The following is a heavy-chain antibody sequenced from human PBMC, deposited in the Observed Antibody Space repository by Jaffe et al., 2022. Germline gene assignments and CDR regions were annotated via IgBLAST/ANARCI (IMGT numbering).Heavy chain of an antibody. CDR2: ITGSGGST. CDR3: AKVRATVTNYYMDV. J-gene: IGHJ6*03. Sequence: EVQLLESGGGFVQPGGSLRLSCAASGFTFSNYAMNWVRQAPGKGLEWVSAITGSGGSTYYADSVRGRFTISRDDSESILYLQMNSLRAEDTAVYHCAKVRATVTNYYMDVWGKGTTVTVSS. D-gene: IGHD4-17*01. CDR1: GFTFSNYA. V-gene: IGHV3-23*01.